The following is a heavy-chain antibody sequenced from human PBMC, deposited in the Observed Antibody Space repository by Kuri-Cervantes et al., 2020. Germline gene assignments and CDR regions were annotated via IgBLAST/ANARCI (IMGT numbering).Heavy chain of an antibody. V-gene: IGHV1-2*02. J-gene: IGHJ4*01. CDR1: GYTFTSYD. CDR2: INPNSGGT. D-gene: IGHD1-26*01. CDR3: ARDRSGSYSGREGLGY. Sequence: ASVKVSCKASGYTFTSYDINWVRQAPGQGLEWMGWINPNSGGTNYAQKFQGRVTMTRDTSISTAYMELSRLRSDDTAVYYCARDRSGSYSGREGLGYWGQETLVTVSS.